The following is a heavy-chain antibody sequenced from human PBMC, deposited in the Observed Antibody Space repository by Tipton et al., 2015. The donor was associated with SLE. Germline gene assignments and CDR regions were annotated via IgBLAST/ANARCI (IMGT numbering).Heavy chain of an antibody. J-gene: IGHJ3*02. CDR3: ARRYCSGGSCYLGAFDI. D-gene: IGHD2-15*01. CDR1: GYSISSGYY. V-gene: IGHV4-38-2*02. Sequence: TLSLTCTVSGYSISSGYYWGWIRQPPGKGLEWIGEIYHSGSTNYNPSLKSRVTISVDKSKNQFSLKLSSVTAADTAVYYCARRYCSGGSCYLGAFDIWGQGTMVTVSS. CDR2: IYHSGST.